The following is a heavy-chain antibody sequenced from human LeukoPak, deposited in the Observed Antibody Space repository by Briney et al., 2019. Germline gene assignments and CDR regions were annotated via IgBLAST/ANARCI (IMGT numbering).Heavy chain of an antibody. CDR1: GFTLSDYY. Sequence: GGSLRLSCAASGFTLSDYYMSWIRQAPGKGLEWVSYISSSGSTIYYADSVKGRFTISRDNAKNSLYLQMNSLRAEDTAVYYCARVGYCSSTSCSTDLGYYYYGMDVWGQGTTVTVSS. CDR3: ARVGYCSSTSCSTDLGYYYYGMDV. D-gene: IGHD2-2*01. CDR2: ISSSGSTI. J-gene: IGHJ6*02. V-gene: IGHV3-11*01.